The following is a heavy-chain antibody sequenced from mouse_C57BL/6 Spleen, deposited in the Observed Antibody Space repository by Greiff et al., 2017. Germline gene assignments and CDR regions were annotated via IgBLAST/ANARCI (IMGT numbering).Heavy chain of an antibody. CDR2: IDPSDSYT. Sequence: QVQLKQPGAELVMPGASVKLSCKASGYTFTSYWMHWVKQRPGQGLEWIGEIDPSDSYTNYNQKFKGKSTLTVDKSSSTAYMQLSSLTSEDSAVYYCARGGYYGSPLYAMDYWGQGTSVTVSS. CDR3: ARGGYYGSPLYAMDY. V-gene: IGHV1-69*01. CDR1: GYTFTSYW. D-gene: IGHD1-1*01. J-gene: IGHJ4*01.